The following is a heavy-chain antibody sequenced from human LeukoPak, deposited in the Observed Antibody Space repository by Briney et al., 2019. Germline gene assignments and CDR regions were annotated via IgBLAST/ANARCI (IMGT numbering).Heavy chain of an antibody. V-gene: IGHV3-66*01. CDR3: ARGYSSDN. Sequence: GGSLRLSCAASGFTFSSYALSWVRRAPGKGLEWVSVIYSGGSTYYADSVKGRFTISRDNSKNTLNLQMNSLRAEDAAVYYCARGYSSDNWGQGTLVTVSS. J-gene: IGHJ4*02. D-gene: IGHD2-21*01. CDR1: GFTFSSYA. CDR2: IYSGGST.